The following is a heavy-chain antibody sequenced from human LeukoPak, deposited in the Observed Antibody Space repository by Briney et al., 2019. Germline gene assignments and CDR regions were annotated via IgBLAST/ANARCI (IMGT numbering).Heavy chain of an antibody. D-gene: IGHD2-2*01. CDR2: SNAGNGNT. V-gene: IGHV1-3*01. CDR1: GYTLTGYN. J-gene: IGHJ5*02. CDR3: ARGGPAPSDPKNWFDP. Sequence: ASVKVSCKASGYTLTGYNMHWVRQAPGQRLEWMGWSNAGNGNTKYSQKFQGRVTMTRDMSTSTVYMELSSLRSEDTAVYYCARGGPAPSDPKNWFDPWGQGTLVTVSS.